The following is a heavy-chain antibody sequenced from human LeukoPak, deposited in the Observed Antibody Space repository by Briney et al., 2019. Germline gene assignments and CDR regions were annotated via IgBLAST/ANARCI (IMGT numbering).Heavy chain of an antibody. D-gene: IGHD3-22*01. CDR3: ARVPYDSIAYHYFDY. CDR1: GFTFSSYA. V-gene: IGHV3-23*01. CDR2: ISGSGGST. Sequence: PGGSLRLSCAASGFTFSSYAMSWVRQAPGKGLEWVSAISGSGGSTYYADSVKGRFTISRDNSKSTLFLHMNSPRVEDTAAYYCARVPYDSIAYHYFDYWGQGTLVTVSS. J-gene: IGHJ4*02.